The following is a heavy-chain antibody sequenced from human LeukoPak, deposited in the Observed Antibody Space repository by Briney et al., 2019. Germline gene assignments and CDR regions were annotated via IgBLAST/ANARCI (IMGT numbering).Heavy chain of an antibody. V-gene: IGHV1-69*04. CDR3: ARRARDTAMVRGFDY. D-gene: IGHD5-18*01. J-gene: IGHJ4*02. Sequence: ASVKVSCKASGGTFSSYAISWVRQAPGQGLEWMGRIIPILGIANYAQKFQGRVTITADKSTSTAYMELSSLRSEDTAVYYCARRARDTAMVRGFDYWGQGTLVTVSS. CDR1: GGTFSSYA. CDR2: IIPILGIA.